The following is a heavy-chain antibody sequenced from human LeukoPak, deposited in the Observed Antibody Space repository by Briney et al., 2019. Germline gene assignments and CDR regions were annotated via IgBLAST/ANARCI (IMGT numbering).Heavy chain of an antibody. J-gene: IGHJ3*02. CDR2: IYYSGST. Sequence: SETLSLTCTVSGGSISSYYWSWIRQPPGKGLEWIGYIYYSGSTNYNPSLKSRVTISVDTSKNQFSLKLSSVTAADTAVYYCARAPWASYYDFWRGSGAFDIWGQGTMVTVSS. V-gene: IGHV4-59*01. CDR3: ARAPWASYYDFWRGSGAFDI. D-gene: IGHD3-3*01. CDR1: GGSISSYY.